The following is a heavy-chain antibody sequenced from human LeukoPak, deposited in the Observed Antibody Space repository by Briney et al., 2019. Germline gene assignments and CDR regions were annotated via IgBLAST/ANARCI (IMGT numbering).Heavy chain of an antibody. CDR1: GGSISSYY. CDR2: IYYSGST. Sequence: PSETLSLTCTVSGGSISSYYWSWLRQPPGKGLEWIGYIYYSGSTNYNPSLKSRVTISVDTSKNQFSLKLSSVTAADTAVYYCATSRHYYYYMDVWGKGTTVTVSS. J-gene: IGHJ6*03. CDR3: ATSRHYYYYMDV. V-gene: IGHV4-59*01.